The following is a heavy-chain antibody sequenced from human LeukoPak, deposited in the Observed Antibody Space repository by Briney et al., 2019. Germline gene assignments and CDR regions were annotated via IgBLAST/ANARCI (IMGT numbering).Heavy chain of an antibody. CDR2: INHSGST. J-gene: IGHJ4*02. Sequence: SETLSLTCAVYGGSFSGYYWSWIRQPPGKGLEWIGEINHSGSTNYNPSLKSRVTISVDTSKNQISLKLSSVTAADTAVYYCARGSRGYYSFDYWGQGTLVTVSS. CDR3: ARGSRGYYSFDY. V-gene: IGHV4-34*01. CDR1: GGSFSGYY. D-gene: IGHD3-10*01.